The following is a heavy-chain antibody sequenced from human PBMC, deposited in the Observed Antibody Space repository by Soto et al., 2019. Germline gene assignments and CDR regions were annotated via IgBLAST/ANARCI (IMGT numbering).Heavy chain of an antibody. J-gene: IGHJ6*02. D-gene: IGHD2-2*01. Sequence: QVQLVQSGADWKKPGASVKVSCKASGYTFTSYDINWVRQATGQGLEWMGWMNPNSGKTAYAQRFQGRVTMTRNTSISTAYMEVSSLRSEDTAVYYCARERAIVVVPAADYFYYGMDVWGQGTTVTVSS. V-gene: IGHV1-8*01. CDR1: GYTFTSYD. CDR2: MNPNSGKT. CDR3: ARERAIVVVPAADYFYYGMDV.